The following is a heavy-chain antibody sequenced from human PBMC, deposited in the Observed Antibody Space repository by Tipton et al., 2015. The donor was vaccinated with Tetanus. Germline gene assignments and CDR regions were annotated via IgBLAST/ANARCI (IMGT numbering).Heavy chain of an antibody. D-gene: IGHD2-2*01. V-gene: IGHV4-34*01. Sequence: LRLSCAVYGVSFSGYYWNWIRQPPGKGPEWIGEINHRGSTNYNPSLKSRVIISIDTSKNQFSLKLTSVTAADTAVYYCARSPNPAARGYNWFGPWGQGTLVTVSS. CDR1: GVSFSGYY. CDR2: INHRGST. J-gene: IGHJ5*02. CDR3: ARSPNPAARGYNWFGP.